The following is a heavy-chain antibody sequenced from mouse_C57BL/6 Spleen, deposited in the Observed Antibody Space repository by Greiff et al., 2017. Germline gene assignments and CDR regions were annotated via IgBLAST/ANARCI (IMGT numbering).Heavy chain of an antibody. CDR2: IWSGGST. V-gene: IGHV2-2*01. J-gene: IGHJ4*01. D-gene: IGHD2-5*01. CDR3: ARGEDPYSNYAMDY. CDR1: GFSLTSYG. Sequence: QVHVKQSGPGLVQPSQSLSITCTVSGFSLTSYGVHWVRQSPGKGLEWLGVIWSGGSTDYNAAFISRLSISKDNSKSQVFFKMNSLQADDTAIYYCARGEDPYSNYAMDYWGQGTSVTVSS.